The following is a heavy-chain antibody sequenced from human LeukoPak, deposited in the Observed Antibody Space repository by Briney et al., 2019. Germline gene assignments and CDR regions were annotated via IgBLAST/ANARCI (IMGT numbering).Heavy chain of an antibody. CDR2: ISTSSSK. CDR3: ARTRGRGPGGHFDS. Sequence: GRSLRLSCAASGFSFSDHYMSWIRQAPGKGLEWVSYISTSSSKSYADSVKGRFTVSRDNAQSSLFLQMNSLRDEDTAMYYCARTRGRGPGGHFDSWGQGTLVTVSS. D-gene: IGHD3-10*01. J-gene: IGHJ4*02. V-gene: IGHV3-11*01. CDR1: GFSFSDHY.